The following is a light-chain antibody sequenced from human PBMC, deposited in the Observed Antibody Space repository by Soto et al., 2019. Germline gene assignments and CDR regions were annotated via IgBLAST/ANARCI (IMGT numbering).Light chain of an antibody. Sequence: DIHMTQSPSTLSAFVGDRGTIXCRASQSISSWLAWYQQKTGKAPKLLIFKASSLEGGGPSRFSGSGSGTEFTLTISSLQPDDFATYYGQQYNSYSRTFGQGTKVDIK. CDR3: QQYNSYSRT. J-gene: IGKJ1*01. CDR1: QSISSW. CDR2: KAS. V-gene: IGKV1-5*03.